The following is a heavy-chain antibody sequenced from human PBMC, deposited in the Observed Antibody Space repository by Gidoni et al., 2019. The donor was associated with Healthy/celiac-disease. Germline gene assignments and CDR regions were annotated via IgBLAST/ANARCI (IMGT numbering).Heavy chain of an antibody. V-gene: IGHV4-39*07. J-gene: IGHJ3*02. CDR1: GGSISSSSYY. CDR2: IYYSGST. D-gene: IGHD6-13*01. Sequence: QLQLQESGPGLVKPSETLSLTCTVSGGSISSSSYYWGWIRQPPGKGLEWIGSIYYSGSTYYNPSLKSRVTISVDTSKNQFSLKLSSVTAADTAVYYCARRYSSSWHDAFDIWGQGKMVTVSS. CDR3: ARRYSSSWHDAFDI.